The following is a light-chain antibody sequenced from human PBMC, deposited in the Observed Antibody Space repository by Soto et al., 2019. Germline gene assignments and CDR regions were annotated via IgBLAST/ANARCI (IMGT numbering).Light chain of an antibody. CDR3: QQYDSSPQT. CDR2: GAS. CDR1: QSVSSSY. Sequence: EIVLTQSPGTLSLSPGERATLSCRASQSVSSSYLAWYQQKPGQAPRLLIYGASSRATGIPDRFSGSGSGTDFTRTISRLEPEDFEVYYCQQYDSSPQTFGQGTKVEIK. J-gene: IGKJ1*01. V-gene: IGKV3-20*01.